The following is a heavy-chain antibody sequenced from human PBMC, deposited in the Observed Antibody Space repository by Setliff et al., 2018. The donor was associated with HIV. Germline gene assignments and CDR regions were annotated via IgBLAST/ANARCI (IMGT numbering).Heavy chain of an antibody. V-gene: IGHV4-59*08. CDR1: GDSIGTDY. J-gene: IGHJ4*02. Sequence: PSETLSLTCTVSGDSIGTDYWTWIRQPPGKGLEWIGYIYNSASTSYNPSLKSRVTISVDTSKNQFSLKLSSVTAADTAVYYCARHSPSDYWGQGTLVTVSS. CDR2: IYNSAST. CDR3: ARHSPSDY.